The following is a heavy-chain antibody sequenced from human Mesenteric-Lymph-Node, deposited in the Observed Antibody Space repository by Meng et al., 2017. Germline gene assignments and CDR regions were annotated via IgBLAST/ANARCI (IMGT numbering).Heavy chain of an antibody. J-gene: IGHJ4*02. D-gene: IGHD5-24*01. CDR3: ARDHSGRDGYVPDYFDY. CDR2: IIPILGTA. V-gene: IGHV1-69*05. Sequence: SVKVSCKASGGTFSSYAISWVRQAPGQGLEWMGGIIPILGTANYAQKFQGRVTITTDESTSTAYMELSSLRSEDTAVYYCARDHSGRDGYVPDYFDYWGQGTLVTVSS. CDR1: GGTFSSYA.